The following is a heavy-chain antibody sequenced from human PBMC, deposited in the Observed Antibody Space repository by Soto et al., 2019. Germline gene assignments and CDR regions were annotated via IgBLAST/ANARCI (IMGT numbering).Heavy chain of an antibody. CDR3: AKAINYIAAASTYYFDC. D-gene: IGHD6-13*01. V-gene: IGHV3-23*01. J-gene: IGHJ4*02. CDR1: GFTFSSYA. CDR2: ISGSGGSI. Sequence: GGSLRLSCAASGFTFSSYAMNWVRQAPGKGLEWVSAISGSGGSIYYADSVRGRFTISRDNSKNTLSLQMNSLRAEDTAIYYCAKAINYIAAASTYYFDCWGQGILVTVSS.